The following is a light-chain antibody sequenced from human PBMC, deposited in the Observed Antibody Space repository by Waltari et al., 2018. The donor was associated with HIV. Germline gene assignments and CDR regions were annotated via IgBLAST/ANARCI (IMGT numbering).Light chain of an antibody. Sequence: QSVLTQPPSVSGPPGPRVTISCTGRNSNIGASSDVHWYQQLPGTAPKLLIYSNTNRPSGVPDRFSGSKSGTSASLAITGLQAEDEADYYCQSYDSSLSCYVFGSGTKVTVL. CDR1: NSNIGASSD. CDR2: SNT. V-gene: IGLV1-40*01. J-gene: IGLJ1*01. CDR3: QSYDSSLSCYV.